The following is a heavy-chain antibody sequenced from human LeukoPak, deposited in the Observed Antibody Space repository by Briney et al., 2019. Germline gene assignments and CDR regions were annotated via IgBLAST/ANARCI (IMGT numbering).Heavy chain of an antibody. Sequence: PSETLSLTCTVSGGSISSSSYYWGWIRQPPGKGLESIGSIYYSGSTYYNSSLKSRVTISVDTSKNQFSLKLSSVTAADTAVYYCARHFRTVWSGYRWDWFDPWGPGTLVTVSS. CDR1: GGSISSSSYY. J-gene: IGHJ5*02. CDR2: IYYSGST. D-gene: IGHD3-3*01. CDR3: ARHFRTVWSGYRWDWFDP. V-gene: IGHV4-39*01.